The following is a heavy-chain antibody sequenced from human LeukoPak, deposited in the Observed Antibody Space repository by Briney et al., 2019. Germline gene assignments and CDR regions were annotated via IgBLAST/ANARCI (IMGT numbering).Heavy chain of an antibody. CDR3: AKTSVRGGYYYYGMDV. Sequence: GRSLRLSCAASGFTFSSYGMHWVRQAPGKGLEWVAVISYDGSNKYYADSVKGRFTISRDNSKNTLYLQMNSLRAEDTAVYYCAKTSVRGGYYYYGMDVWGQGTTVTVSS. D-gene: IGHD3-10*02. J-gene: IGHJ6*02. V-gene: IGHV3-30*18. CDR2: ISYDGSNK. CDR1: GFTFSSYG.